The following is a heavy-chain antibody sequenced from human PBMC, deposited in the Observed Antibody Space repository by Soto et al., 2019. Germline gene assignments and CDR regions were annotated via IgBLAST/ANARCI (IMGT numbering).Heavy chain of an antibody. CDR3: ASTPLLRFLEWLFDY. J-gene: IGHJ4*02. V-gene: IGHV1-69*01. CDR2: IIPIFGTA. CDR1: GGTFSSYA. D-gene: IGHD3-3*01. Sequence: QVQLVQSGAEVKKPGSSVKVSCKASGGTFSSYAISWVRQAPGQGLEWMGGIIPIFGTANYAQKFQGRATITAEESTSTAYMELSSLRSEDTAVYYCASTPLLRFLEWLFDYWGQGTLVTVSS.